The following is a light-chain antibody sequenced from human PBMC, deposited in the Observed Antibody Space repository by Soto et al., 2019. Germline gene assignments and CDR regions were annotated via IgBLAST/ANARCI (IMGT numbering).Light chain of an antibody. CDR2: EGT. V-gene: IGLV2-23*01. CDR3: CSYAGSSTWV. CDR1: SSNVGSYDL. Sequence: QSALTQPASVSGSPGQSITISCTGTSSNVGSYDLVSWFQQHPGKAPRLLIYEGTKRPSGVSNRFSASKSGNTASLTISGLQAEDKADYSCCSYAGSSTWVFGGGTKLTVL. J-gene: IGLJ3*02.